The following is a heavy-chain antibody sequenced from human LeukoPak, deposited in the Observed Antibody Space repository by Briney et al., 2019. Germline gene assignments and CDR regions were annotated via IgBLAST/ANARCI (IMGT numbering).Heavy chain of an antibody. Sequence: PGGSLRLSCTASGFTFSNYWMHWVRQAPGKGLEWVSVISGSGSSTDYADSVKGRFTISRDNSKNTVYLKMNSLRVEDTALYYCAKVLYGAHGAFDIWGQGTTVTVFS. CDR3: AKVLYGAHGAFDI. CDR1: GFTFSNYW. J-gene: IGHJ3*02. CDR2: ISGSGSST. V-gene: IGHV3-23*01. D-gene: IGHD4-17*01.